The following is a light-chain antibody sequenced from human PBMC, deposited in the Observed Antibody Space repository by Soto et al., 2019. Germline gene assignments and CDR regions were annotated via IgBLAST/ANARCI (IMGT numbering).Light chain of an antibody. CDR2: EVS. CDR1: ISDVGGYNY. CDR3: SSYTSSSTYV. V-gene: IGLV2-14*01. J-gene: IGLJ1*01. Sequence: QSVLAQPASVSGSPGQSITLSWTGPISDVGGYNYVSWYQQHPGKAPKLMIYEVSNRPSGVSNRFSGSKSGNTASLTISGLQAEDEADYYCSSYTSSSTYVFGTGTKGNVL.